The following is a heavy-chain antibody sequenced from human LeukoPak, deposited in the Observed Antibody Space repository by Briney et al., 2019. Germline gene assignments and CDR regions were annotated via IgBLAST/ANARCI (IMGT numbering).Heavy chain of an antibody. J-gene: IGHJ3*02. D-gene: IGHD6-6*01. CDR1: GFTFNNYA. CDR3: AKDANVGYSSSSLVSAFDI. Sequence: PGRSLRLSCAASGFTFNNYAMHWVRQAPDKGLEWLAVISYDRSNEYYADSVKGRFTISRDNSKNTLYLQMNSLTVEDTAVYYCAKDANVGYSSSSLVSAFDIWGQGTMVTVSS. CDR2: ISYDRSNE. V-gene: IGHV3-30*04.